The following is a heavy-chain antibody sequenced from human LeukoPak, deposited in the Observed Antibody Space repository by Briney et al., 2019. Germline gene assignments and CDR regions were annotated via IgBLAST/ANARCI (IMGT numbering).Heavy chain of an antibody. CDR3: ARQPAVITFGGVIVPYYFDY. Sequence: PSETLSLTCTVSGGSISSSSYCWGWLRQPPGKGLEWFGSIYYSGSTYYNQSLKSRVTISVDTSKNQFSLKLSSVTAADTAVYYCARQPAVITFGGVIVPYYFDYWGQGTLVTVSS. J-gene: IGHJ4*02. CDR2: IYYSGST. CDR1: GGSISSSSYC. V-gene: IGHV4-39*01. D-gene: IGHD3-16*02.